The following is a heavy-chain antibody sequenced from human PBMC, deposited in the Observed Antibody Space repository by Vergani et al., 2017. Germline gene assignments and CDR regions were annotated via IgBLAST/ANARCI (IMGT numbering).Heavy chain of an antibody. J-gene: IGHJ5*02. CDR3: AGTVAPQYYDFWSGYFPNWFDP. Sequence: QVQLQESGPGLVKPSETLSLTCTVSGGSISSYYWSWIRQPPGKGLDWIGYIYTRGSTNYNPPLKSQVTISVDTSNNQFSLKLSSVPAADTAVYYCAGTVAPQYYDFWSGYFPNWFDPWGQGTLVTVSS. D-gene: IGHD3-3*01. CDR1: GGSISSYY. V-gene: IGHV4-4*09. CDR2: IYTRGST.